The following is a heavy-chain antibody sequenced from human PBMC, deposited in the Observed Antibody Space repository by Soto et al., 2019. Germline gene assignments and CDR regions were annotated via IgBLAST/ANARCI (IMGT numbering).Heavy chain of an antibody. CDR3: ATERAYGDSDAFDI. CDR1: RVAFECCS. J-gene: IGHJ3*02. V-gene: IGHV1-69*04. Sequence: SVELSSKARRVAFECCSSCWPHQATGQGLEWMGRIIPILGIANYAQKFQGRVTITADKSTSTAYMELSSLRSEDTAVYYCATERAYGDSDAFDIWGQGTMVTVSS. CDR2: IIPILGIA. D-gene: IGHD4-17*01.